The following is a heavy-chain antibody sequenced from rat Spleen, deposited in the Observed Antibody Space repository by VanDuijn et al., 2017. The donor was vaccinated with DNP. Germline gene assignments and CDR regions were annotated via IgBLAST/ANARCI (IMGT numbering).Heavy chain of an antibody. Sequence: EVQLVESGGGLVQPGRSMKLSCAASGFTFSSFPMAWVRQAPTKGLEWVATIIYDGSRTYYRDSVKGRFTISRDTAKSTLYLQMDSLRSEDTATYYCATHTFTPGITTPFAYWGQGTLVTVSS. D-gene: IGHD1-4*01. V-gene: IGHV5-46*01. CDR1: GFTFSSFP. CDR2: IIYDGSRT. J-gene: IGHJ3*01. CDR3: ATHTFTPGITTPFAY.